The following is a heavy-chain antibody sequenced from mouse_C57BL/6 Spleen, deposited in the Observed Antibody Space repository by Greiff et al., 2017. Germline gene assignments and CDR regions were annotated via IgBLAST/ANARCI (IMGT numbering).Heavy chain of an antibody. CDR2: ISNLAYSI. D-gene: IGHD1-1*01. V-gene: IGHV5-15*04. CDR3: ARHPLYYGSSYYAMDY. CDR1: GFTFSDYG. J-gene: IGHJ4*01. Sequence: EVKLVESGGGLVQPGGSLKLSCAASGFTFSDYGMAWVRQAPRKGPEWVAFISNLAYSIYYADTVTGRFTISRENAKNTLYLEMSSLRSEDTAMYYCARHPLYYGSSYYAMDYWGQGTSVTVSS.